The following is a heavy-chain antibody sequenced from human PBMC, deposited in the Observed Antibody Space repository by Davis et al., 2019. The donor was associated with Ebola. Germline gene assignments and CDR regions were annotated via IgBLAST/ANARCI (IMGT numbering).Heavy chain of an antibody. CDR1: GFTFSSYW. Sequence: GSLRLSCAASGFTFSSYWMSWVRQAPGKGLEWVANIKQDGSEKYYVDSVKGRFTISRDNAKNSLYLQMNSLRAEDTAVYYCARLVRITIFGVVSWGQGTLVTVSS. V-gene: IGHV3-7*03. J-gene: IGHJ4*02. D-gene: IGHD3-3*01. CDR2: IKQDGSEK. CDR3: ARLVRITIFGVVS.